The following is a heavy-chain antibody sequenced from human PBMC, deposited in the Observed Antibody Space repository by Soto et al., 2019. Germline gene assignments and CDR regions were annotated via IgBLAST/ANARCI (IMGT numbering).Heavy chain of an antibody. D-gene: IGHD2-15*01. V-gene: IGHV3-23*01. Sequence: EVRLSESGGGLVQPWESLILSCAASGFNFSIYTMIWVRQAPGKGLEWVSGISATTGNTYYTDSVKGRFTISRDNFENTLFLQMNNLRAEDTALYYCAIDSDGCYLGPGTLVTVSS. J-gene: IGHJ4*02. CDR3: AIDSDGCY. CDR2: ISATTGNT. CDR1: GFNFSIYT.